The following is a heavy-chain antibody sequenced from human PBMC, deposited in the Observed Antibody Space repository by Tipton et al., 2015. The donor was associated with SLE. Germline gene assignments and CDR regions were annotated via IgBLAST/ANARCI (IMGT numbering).Heavy chain of an antibody. Sequence: RSLRLSCAASGFTFSSYGMHWVRQAPGKGLEWVAVIWYDGSNKYYTDSVKGRFTISRDNSKNTLYLQMNSLRAEDTAVYYCARDQRADYGERHYGMDVWGQGTTVTVS. D-gene: IGHD4-17*01. CDR3: ARDQRADYGERHYGMDV. CDR2: IWYDGSNK. CDR1: GFTFSSYG. V-gene: IGHV3-33*01. J-gene: IGHJ6*01.